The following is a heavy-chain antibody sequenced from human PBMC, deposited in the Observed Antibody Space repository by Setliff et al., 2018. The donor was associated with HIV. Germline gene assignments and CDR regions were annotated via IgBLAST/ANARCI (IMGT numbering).Heavy chain of an antibody. CDR1: GFSISSRYY. J-gene: IGHJ4*02. CDR3: ARDRYSGSSTDY. CDR2: IYHTGSS. D-gene: IGHD1-26*01. Sequence: SETLSLTCDVSGFSISSRYYWGWIRQSPGKGLEWIGNIYHTGSSYYNPSLNDRATISLDTSKNQFSLKLSSVTAADTAVYYCARDRYSGSSTDYWGQGTLVTVSS. V-gene: IGHV4-38-2*02.